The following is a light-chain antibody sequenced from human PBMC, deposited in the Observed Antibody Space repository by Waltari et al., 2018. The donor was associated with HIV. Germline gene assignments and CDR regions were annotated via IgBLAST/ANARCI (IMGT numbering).Light chain of an antibody. J-gene: IGKJ2*01. Sequence: SQAPLSLSVTPGQSATISCKPSQSLLNSDGKTYLNWYVQKAGQSPQLLIYEVFNRFSGVSDRFSGSVSGAYFTLKISPVESEDVGVYYCMQSKDFPYTFGQGTKL. CDR2: EVF. CDR1: QSLLNSDGKTY. V-gene: IGKV2D-29*02. CDR3: MQSKDFPYT.